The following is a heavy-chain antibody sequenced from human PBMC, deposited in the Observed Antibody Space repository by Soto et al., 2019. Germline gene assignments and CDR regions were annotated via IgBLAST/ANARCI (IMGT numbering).Heavy chain of an antibody. V-gene: IGHV3-23*01. CDR3: AKGGVAAARGYFDH. CDR2: ISGSGSVT. J-gene: IGHJ4*02. D-gene: IGHD6-13*01. Sequence: PEGSLRLSCGASGFIFRNYGLSWVRQAPGKGLEWVSDISGSGSVTNYADSVKGRFTISRDNSNNTLSLQMDSLRAEDTAVYYCAKGGVAAARGYFDHWGQGTRVTVSS. CDR1: GFIFRNYG.